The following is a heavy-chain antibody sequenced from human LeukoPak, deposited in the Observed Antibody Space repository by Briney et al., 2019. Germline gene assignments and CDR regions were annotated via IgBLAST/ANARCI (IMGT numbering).Heavy chain of an antibody. CDR1: GGSISSGDYY. V-gene: IGHV4-30-4*01. CDR3: ARGGSGNNDYYYYYGMDV. Sequence: SQTLSLTCTVSGGSISSGDYYWSWIRQPPGKGLEWIGYIYYSGSTYYNPSLKSRVTISVDTSKNQFSLKLSSVTAADTAVYYCARGGSGNNDYYYYYGMDVWGQGTTVTVSS. J-gene: IGHJ6*02. D-gene: IGHD4-23*01. CDR2: IYYSGST.